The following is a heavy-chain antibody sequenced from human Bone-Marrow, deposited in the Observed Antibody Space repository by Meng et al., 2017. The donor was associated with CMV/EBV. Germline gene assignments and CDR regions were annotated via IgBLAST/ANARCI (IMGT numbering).Heavy chain of an antibody. CDR3: ARDQIVVVPAAIRGGDYYYGMDV. D-gene: IGHD2-2*02. Sequence: SVKVSCKASGGTFSSYAISWVRQAPGQGLEWMGGIIPIFGTANYAQKFQGRVTITTDESTSTAYMELSSLRSEDTAVYYCARDQIVVVPAAIRGGDYYYGMDVWGQGTTVTVSS. CDR1: GGTFSSYA. J-gene: IGHJ6*02. V-gene: IGHV1-69*05. CDR2: IIPIFGTA.